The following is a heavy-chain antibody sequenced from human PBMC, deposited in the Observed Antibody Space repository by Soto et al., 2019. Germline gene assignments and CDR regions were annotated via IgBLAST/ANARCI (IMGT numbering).Heavy chain of an antibody. D-gene: IGHD2-21*01. CDR3: AKSPRGEMATD. Sequence: QVQLVQSGGEVKKPGASVTVSCKASGSTFINYHITWVRQAPGQGLEWMAWINTYNGMTDYAQRFQGRVTMTRDTSTSTAFMELRNLESDDTAVYFCAKSPRGEMATDWGQGTLVIVSS. J-gene: IGHJ4*02. V-gene: IGHV1-18*01. CDR2: INTYNGMT. CDR1: GSTFINYH.